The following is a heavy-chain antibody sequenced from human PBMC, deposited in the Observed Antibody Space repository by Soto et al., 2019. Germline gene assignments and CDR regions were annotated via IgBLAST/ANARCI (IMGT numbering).Heavy chain of an antibody. J-gene: IGHJ4*02. CDR1: GYTVTSYA. V-gene: IGHV1-3*01. CDR2: INAGNGNT. Sequence: ASVKVSCKASGYTVTSYAMHWVRQAPGQRLEWMGWINAGNGNTKYSQKFQGRVTITRETSASTAYMELSSLRSEDTAVYYCARGSDFYCWDDYWRRGRLVTV. CDR3: ARGSDFYCWDDY. D-gene: IGHD3-22*01.